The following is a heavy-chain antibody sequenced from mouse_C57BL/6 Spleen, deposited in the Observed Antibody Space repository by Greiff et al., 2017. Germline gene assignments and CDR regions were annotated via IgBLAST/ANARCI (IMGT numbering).Heavy chain of an antibody. CDR1: GYAFSSYW. CDR2: IYPGDGDT. D-gene: IGHD4-1*01. V-gene: IGHV1-80*01. J-gene: IGHJ3*01. Sequence: VKLVESGAELVKPGASVKISCKASGYAFSSYWMNWVKQRPGKGLEWIGQIYPGDGDTNYNGKFKGKATLTADKSSSTAYMQLSSLTSEDSAVYFCARSLLTGTFAYWGQGTLVTVSA. CDR3: ARSLLTGTFAY.